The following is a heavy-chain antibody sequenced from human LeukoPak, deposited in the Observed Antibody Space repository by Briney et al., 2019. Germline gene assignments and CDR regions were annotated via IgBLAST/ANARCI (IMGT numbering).Heavy chain of an antibody. D-gene: IGHD6-13*01. V-gene: IGHV4-31*03. CDR1: GGSISSGGYY. Sequence: SETLSLTCTVSGGSISSGGYYWSWIRQHPGKGLEWIGYIYYSGSTYYNPSLKSRVTISVDTSKNRFSLKLSSVTAADTAVYYCARDRQQLVFPYYYYGMDVWGQGTTVTVSS. CDR2: IYYSGST. J-gene: IGHJ6*02. CDR3: ARDRQQLVFPYYYYGMDV.